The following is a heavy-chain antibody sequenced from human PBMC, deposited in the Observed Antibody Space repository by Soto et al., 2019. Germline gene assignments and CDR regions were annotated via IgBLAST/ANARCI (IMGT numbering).Heavy chain of an antibody. J-gene: IGHJ4*02. D-gene: IGHD3-10*01. CDR3: AREEAASGRGPPTDY. V-gene: IGHV3-7*01. CDR1: GFTFSNYW. Sequence: EVQLVESGGGLVQPGGSLRLSCAASGFTFSNYWMSWVRQAPGKGLEGVANIKQDGSEKYYVDSVKRRFTIARDNAKNSLYLQMNGLRAEDTAVFYCAREEAASGRGPPTDYWGQGTLLTVSS. CDR2: IKQDGSEK.